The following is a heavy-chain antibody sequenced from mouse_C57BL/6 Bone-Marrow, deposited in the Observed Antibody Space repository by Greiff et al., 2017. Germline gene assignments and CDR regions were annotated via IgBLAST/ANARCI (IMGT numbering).Heavy chain of an antibody. D-gene: IGHD2-4*01. CDR1: GYTFTDYY. J-gene: IGHJ3*01. Sequence: VQLKQSGPVLVKPGASVKMSCKASGYTFTDYYMNWVKQSHGKSLEWIGVINPYNGGTSYNQKFKGKATLTVDKSSSTAYMELNSLTSEDSAVXYCAREGIYDYAGAWFAYWGQGTLVTVAA. V-gene: IGHV1-19*01. CDR2: INPYNGGT. CDR3: AREGIYDYAGAWFAY.